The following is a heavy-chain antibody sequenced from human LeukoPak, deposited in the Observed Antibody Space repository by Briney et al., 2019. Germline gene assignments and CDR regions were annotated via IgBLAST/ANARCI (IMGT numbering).Heavy chain of an antibody. V-gene: IGHV4-34*01. J-gene: IGHJ5*02. Sequence: SETLSLTCAVYGGSFSGYYWSWIRQPPGKGLEWIGEINHSGSTNYNPSLKSRVTISVDTSKKQFSLKLSSVTAADTAVYYCASSSGSYSSKHNWFDPWGQGTLVTVSS. D-gene: IGHD3-10*01. CDR3: ASSSGSYSSKHNWFDP. CDR2: INHSGST. CDR1: GGSFSGYY.